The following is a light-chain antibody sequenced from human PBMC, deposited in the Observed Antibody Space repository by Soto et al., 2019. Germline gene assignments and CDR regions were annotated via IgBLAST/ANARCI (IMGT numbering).Light chain of an antibody. V-gene: IGKV3-11*01. Sequence: EIVLTQSPATLSLSPGERVTLSCRASQNVSTYLAWYQQKPGQAPRLLIYDASDRATGIPARFSGSGSGTDFTLTISSPEPEDSAVYYGQQRTNWLTFGPGTKVDIK. CDR3: QQRTNWLT. J-gene: IGKJ3*01. CDR2: DAS. CDR1: QNVSTY.